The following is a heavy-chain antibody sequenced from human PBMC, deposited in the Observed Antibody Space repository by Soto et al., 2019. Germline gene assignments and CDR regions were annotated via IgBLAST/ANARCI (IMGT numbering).Heavy chain of an antibody. D-gene: IGHD3-9*01. J-gene: IGHJ4*02. V-gene: IGHV3-30*03. CDR2: ISSDGSNK. CDR3: ARDFSAIYGSDY. Sequence: PGGSLSLSCAASGFPFSHYGLHWVRQAPGKGLEWVALISSDGSNKYYADSVKGRFTISRDNSKNTLDLQMNSLRVDDTAVYYCARDFSAIYGSDYWGQGTLVTVSS. CDR1: GFPFSHYG.